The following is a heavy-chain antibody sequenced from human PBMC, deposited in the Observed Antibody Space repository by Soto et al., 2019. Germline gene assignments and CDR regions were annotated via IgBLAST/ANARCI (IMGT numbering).Heavy chain of an antibody. Sequence: ASVKVSCKASGYTFTSYAMHWVRQAPGQRLEWMGWINAGNGNTKYSQKFQGRVTITRDTSASTAYMELSSLRSEDTAVYYCARPYIVVVPAAGFDYWGQGTLVTVSS. CDR1: GYTFTSYA. V-gene: IGHV1-3*01. D-gene: IGHD2-2*01. CDR3: ARPYIVVVPAAGFDY. J-gene: IGHJ4*02. CDR2: INAGNGNT.